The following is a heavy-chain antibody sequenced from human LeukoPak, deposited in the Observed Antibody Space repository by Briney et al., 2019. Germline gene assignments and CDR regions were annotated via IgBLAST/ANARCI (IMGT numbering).Heavy chain of an antibody. J-gene: IGHJ4*02. Sequence: ASVKVSCKASGYTFTSYDINWVRQATGQGLEWMGWMNPNSGNTGYAQKFQGRVAMTRNTSISTAYMELSSLRSEDTAVYYCARGSAWELLSLDYWGQGTLVTVSS. CDR2: MNPNSGNT. CDR1: GYTFTSYD. D-gene: IGHD1-26*01. CDR3: ARGSAWELLSLDY. V-gene: IGHV1-8*01.